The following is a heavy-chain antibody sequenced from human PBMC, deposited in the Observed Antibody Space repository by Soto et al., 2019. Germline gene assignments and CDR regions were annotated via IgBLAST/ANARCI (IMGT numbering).Heavy chain of an antibody. CDR3: ARHPINDDDYPAEVNF. CDR2: IYYSGST. Sequence: QLRLLESGPGVVKPAATLSLTCTVSGGSISTTFYYWGWIRQPPGKGLEWIGTIYYSGSTYYNPSLTSRVTISVDASKNQFSLKLTSVTAADTAIYYCARHPINDDDYPAEVNFCGQGTLVTVSS. V-gene: IGHV4-39*01. CDR1: GGSISTTFYY. D-gene: IGHD5-12*01. J-gene: IGHJ4*02.